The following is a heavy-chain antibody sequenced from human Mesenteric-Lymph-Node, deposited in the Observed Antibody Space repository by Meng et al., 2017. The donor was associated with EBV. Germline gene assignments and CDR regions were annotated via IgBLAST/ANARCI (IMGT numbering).Heavy chain of an antibody. Sequence: HVKLQQSGPGLVKPSHTLSLTCAISGDIVSNTNVAWTWIRQSPSRGLEWLGRTYYRSKWYNEYAQSVKGRITINPDTSKSEFSLQLNSVTPDDTAVYYCSRESWRAFDYWGQGTLVTGSS. V-gene: IGHV6-1*01. CDR3: SRESWRAFDY. CDR1: GDIVSNTNVA. J-gene: IGHJ4*02. CDR2: TYYRSKWYN.